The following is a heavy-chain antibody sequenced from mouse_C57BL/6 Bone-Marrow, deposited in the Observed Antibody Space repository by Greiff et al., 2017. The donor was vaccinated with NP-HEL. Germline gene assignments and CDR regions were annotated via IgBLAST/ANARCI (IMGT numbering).Heavy chain of an antibody. J-gene: IGHJ2*01. CDR2: IYPGSGST. V-gene: IGHV1-55*01. CDR3: ARRGYYGSSYDY. CDR1: GYTFTSYW. D-gene: IGHD1-1*01. Sequence: QVQLQQPGAELVKPGASVKMSCKASGYTFTSYWITWVKQSPGQGLEWIGDIYPGSGSTNYNEKFKSKATLTVDTSSSTAYMQLSSLTSEDSAVYYCARRGYYGSSYDYWGQGTTLTVSS.